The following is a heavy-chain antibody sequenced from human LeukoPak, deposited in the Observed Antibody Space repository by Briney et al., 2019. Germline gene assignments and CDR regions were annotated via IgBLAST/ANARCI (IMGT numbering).Heavy chain of an antibody. CDR2: INPNSGNT. D-gene: IGHD4-11*01. CDR1: GYTFTRYY. V-gene: IGHV1-18*04. CDR3: AREASTVTTLDY. Sequence: ASVKVSCKASGYTFTRYYMRWVRQAPGQGLEWMGWINPNSGNTNYAQKLQGRVTMTTDTSTSTAYMELRSLRSDDPAVYYCAREASTVTTLDYWGQGTLVTVSS. J-gene: IGHJ4*02.